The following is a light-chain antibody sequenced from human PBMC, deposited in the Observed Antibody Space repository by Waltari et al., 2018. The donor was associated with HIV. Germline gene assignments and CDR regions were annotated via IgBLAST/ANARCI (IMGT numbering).Light chain of an antibody. V-gene: IGLV2-14*01. J-gene: IGLJ1*01. CDR3: SSYTTASTTV. CDR1: SSDICGYAY. CDR2: EVN. Sequence: QSALTQPASVSGSPGPSITIPCAGSSSDICGYAYVSWSQQHPGKAPKLILYEVNNRPSGISSRFSASKSGDTASLTISGLQAEDEAEYYCSSYTTASTTVFGTGTKVTVL.